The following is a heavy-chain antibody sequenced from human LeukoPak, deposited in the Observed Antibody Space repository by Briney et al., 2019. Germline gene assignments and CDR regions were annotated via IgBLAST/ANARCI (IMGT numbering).Heavy chain of an antibody. Sequence: GGSLRLSCVASGFTFSNYWMTWVRQAPGKGLEWVANIKEDGSEKNYADSVKGRFTISRDNAKNSLYLQMNSLRGEDTAVYYCARDSHRAIPALIRGWDYYFYMDVWGKGTTVTVSS. V-gene: IGHV3-7*01. CDR3: ARDSHRAIPALIRGWDYYFYMDV. J-gene: IGHJ6*03. D-gene: IGHD2-2*02. CDR2: IKEDGSEK. CDR1: GFTFSNYW.